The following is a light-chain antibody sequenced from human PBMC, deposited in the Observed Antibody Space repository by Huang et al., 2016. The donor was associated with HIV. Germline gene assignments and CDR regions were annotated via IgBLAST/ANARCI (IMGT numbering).Light chain of an antibody. CDR3: QQSQNTPWT. Sequence: DIQMTQSPSSLSASIGDRVTMTCRASHNINSNLNWYQQKPGKAPKLLIFIATYLASGVPSRFSGSGSGTHCTLTINGLQPEDLATYFCQQSQNTPWTFGQGSRLEIK. CDR2: IAT. J-gene: IGKJ1*01. CDR1: HNINSN. V-gene: IGKV1-39*01.